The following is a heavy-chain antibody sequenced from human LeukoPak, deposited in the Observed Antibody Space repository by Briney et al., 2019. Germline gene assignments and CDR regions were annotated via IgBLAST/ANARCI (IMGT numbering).Heavy chain of an antibody. CDR3: ARGPRDRLRFLDWISPFDS. D-gene: IGHD3-3*01. V-gene: IGHV3-74*03. CDR2: ITSRGGST. Sequence: GGSLRISCAASGFSIRDYLMHWVRQAPGKGLVWVARITSRGGSTTYAGFVKGRFTVSRDSVNNTLFLEMNSLRAEDTAVYYCARGPRDRLRFLDWISPFDSWGQGALVTVSS. J-gene: IGHJ4*02. CDR1: GFSIRDYL.